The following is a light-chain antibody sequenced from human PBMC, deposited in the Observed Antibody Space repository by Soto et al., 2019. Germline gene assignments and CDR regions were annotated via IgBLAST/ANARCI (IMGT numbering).Light chain of an antibody. CDR3: QQYYNTPYT. J-gene: IGKJ2*01. V-gene: IGKV4-1*01. CDR2: WAS. Sequence: DIVMTQSPDSLAVSLGERATINCKSSQTILYNSNTKNHVAWYQQRPGQPPKLLLYWASTRESGVPDRFSGSGSGTEFTLTISNLQAEDVAVYYCQQYYNTPYTFGQGTKLEIK. CDR1: QTILYNSNTKNH.